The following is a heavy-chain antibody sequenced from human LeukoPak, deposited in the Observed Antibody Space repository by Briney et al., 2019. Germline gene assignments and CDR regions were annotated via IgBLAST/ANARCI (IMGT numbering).Heavy chain of an antibody. Sequence: PSETLSLTCTVSGGSISSSSYYWGWIRQPPGKGLEWIGSIYYSGSTYYNPSLKSRVTISVDTSKNQFSLKLSSVTAADTAVYYCARGSAILTYYFEYWGQGTLVTVSS. V-gene: IGHV4-39*01. D-gene: IGHD2-2*02. J-gene: IGHJ4*02. CDR1: GGSISSSSYY. CDR2: IYYSGST. CDR3: ARGSAILTYYFEY.